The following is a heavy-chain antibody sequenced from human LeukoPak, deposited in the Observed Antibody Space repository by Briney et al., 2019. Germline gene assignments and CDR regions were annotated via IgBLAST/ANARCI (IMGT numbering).Heavy chain of an antibody. D-gene: IGHD3-10*01. CDR1: GFTVTRNY. J-gene: IGHJ4*02. Sequence: GGSLRLSCAASGFTVTRNYMSWVRQAPGKGPEWVSVIYSGGNTDYADSVKGRFTISRDNAKNSLYLQMNSLRADDTAVYYCARDRWYYGSGSYSIFDYWGQGTLVTVSS. CDR3: ARDRWYYGSGSYSIFDY. CDR2: IYSGGNT. V-gene: IGHV3-53*01.